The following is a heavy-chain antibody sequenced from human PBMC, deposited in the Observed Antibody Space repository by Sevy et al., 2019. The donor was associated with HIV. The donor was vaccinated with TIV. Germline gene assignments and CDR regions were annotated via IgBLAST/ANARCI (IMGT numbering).Heavy chain of an antibody. CDR3: AKDGHDYGDFYFNY. CDR1: AFTFSSYG. CDR2: IIGSGGRT. V-gene: IGHV3-23*01. Sequence: GGSLRLSCTASAFTFSSYGLNWVRQAPGKGLEWVSCIIGSGGRTYYAESVKGRFTISRDNAKNTLYLQMNNLRAEDTAVYYCAKDGHDYGDFYFNYWGQGTLVTVSS. J-gene: IGHJ4*02. D-gene: IGHD4-17*01.